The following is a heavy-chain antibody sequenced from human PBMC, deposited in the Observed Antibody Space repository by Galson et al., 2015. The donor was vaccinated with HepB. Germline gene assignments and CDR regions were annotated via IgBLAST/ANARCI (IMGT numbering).Heavy chain of an antibody. CDR3: AGNTSDKGAFDV. D-gene: IGHD1/OR15-1a*01. CDR2: ISGYNDNT. CDR1: GYTFTSYA. V-gene: IGHV1-18*01. Sequence: SVKVSCKASGYTFTSYALSWVRQAPGQGLEWMGWISGYNDNTNYAQKFQGRVTMTTDTSTSAAYMELRSLRSDDTAVYYCAGNTSDKGAFDVWGQGTLVTVSS. J-gene: IGHJ3*01.